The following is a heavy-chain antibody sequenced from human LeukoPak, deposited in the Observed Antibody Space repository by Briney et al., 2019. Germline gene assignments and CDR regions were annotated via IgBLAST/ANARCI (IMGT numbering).Heavy chain of an antibody. J-gene: IGHJ4*02. V-gene: IGHV3-30*07. D-gene: IGHD3-3*01. CDR3: ARDGYYDFWSGYYVDY. Sequence: SRDNSKNTLYLQMNSLRAEDTAVYYCARDGYYDFWSGYYVDYWGQGTLVTVSS.